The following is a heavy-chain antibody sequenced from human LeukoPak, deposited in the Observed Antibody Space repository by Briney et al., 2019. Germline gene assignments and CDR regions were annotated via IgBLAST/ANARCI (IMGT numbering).Heavy chain of an antibody. D-gene: IGHD3-16*01. Sequence: GGSLRLSCAASGFTFSSYSMNWVRQAPGKGLEWVSGISGSGESTSYTDSVKGRFTISRDNSKNTLYLQMNSLRADDTALYYCARHTAYTTDWPQDYWGQGTLVTVSS. CDR1: GFTFSSYS. CDR3: ARHTAYTTDWPQDY. J-gene: IGHJ4*02. CDR2: ISGSGEST. V-gene: IGHV3-23*01.